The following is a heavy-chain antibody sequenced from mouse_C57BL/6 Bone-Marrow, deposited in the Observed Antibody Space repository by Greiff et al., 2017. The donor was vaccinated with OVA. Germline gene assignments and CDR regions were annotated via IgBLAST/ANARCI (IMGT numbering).Heavy chain of an antibody. CDR3: ARKDYGSSNWYFDV. CDR2: IDPSDSYT. CDR1: GYTFTSYW. D-gene: IGHD1-1*01. J-gene: IGHJ1*03. V-gene: IGHV1-69*01. Sequence: QVQLQQPGAELVMPGASVKLSCKASGYTFTSYWMHWVKQRPGQGLEWIGEIDPSDSYTNYNQKFKGKSTLTVDKSSSTAYMQLSSLTSEDSAVDYCARKDYGSSNWYFDVWGTGTTVTVSS.